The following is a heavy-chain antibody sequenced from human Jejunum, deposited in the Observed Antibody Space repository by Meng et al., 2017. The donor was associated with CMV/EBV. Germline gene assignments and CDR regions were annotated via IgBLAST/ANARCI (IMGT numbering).Heavy chain of an antibody. J-gene: IGHJ4*02. CDR3: ARGPGASTREGFDY. V-gene: IGHV4-4*07. CDR1: GGSISNHY. D-gene: IGHD1-26*01. CDR2: FYSSDTY. Sequence: VQLQESGPGLVKPSEPLSLTFTVCGGSISNHYWSWIRQSAGKGLEWIGRFYSSDTYNYHPSLNSRLTMSLDTSKNQFSLNLSSVTAADTAIYYCARGPGASTREGFDYWGLGTLVTVSS.